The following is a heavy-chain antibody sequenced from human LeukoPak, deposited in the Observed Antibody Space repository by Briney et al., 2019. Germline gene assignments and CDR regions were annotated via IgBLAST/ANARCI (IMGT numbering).Heavy chain of an antibody. J-gene: IGHJ4*02. CDR3: ARGGTYYYDSSGDNFDY. D-gene: IGHD3-22*01. V-gene: IGHV3-21*01. CDR2: ISSSSSYI. CDR1: GFTFSSYS. Sequence: GGSLRLSCAASGFTFSSYSMNWVRQAPGKGLKWVSSISSSSSYIYYADSVKGRFTISRDNAKNSLYLQMNSLRAEDTAVYYCARGGTYYYDSSGDNFDYWGQGTLATVSS.